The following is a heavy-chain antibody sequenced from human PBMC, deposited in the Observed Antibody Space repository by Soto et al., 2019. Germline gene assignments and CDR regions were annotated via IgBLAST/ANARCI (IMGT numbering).Heavy chain of an antibody. Sequence: QVQLVQSGTEVKKPGSSVKVSCKASGGTFSTSTFTWVRQAPGQGLEWMGRIVPVFDIALYVQKFQGRVSRTAAMTTSTVYKELNILKSEDTALFYGVRDSPIGSTFSGYEAMDSWCEGTLLTVSS. D-gene: IGHD5-12*01. J-gene: IGHJ4*02. V-gene: IGHV1-69*02. CDR1: GGTFSTST. CDR3: VRDSPIGSTFSGYEAMDS. CDR2: IVPVFDIA.